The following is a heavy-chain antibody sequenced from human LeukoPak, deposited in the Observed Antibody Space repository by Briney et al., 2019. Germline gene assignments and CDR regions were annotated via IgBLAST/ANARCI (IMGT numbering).Heavy chain of an antibody. CDR3: ARVLQNYYYLDV. Sequence: PSETLSLTCTVSGVSISRHYWSWVRQPPGKGLEWIGNIYDSESTHYKSSLKSRVTISVGTSKNQFSLRPRSVTAADTAVYYCARVLQNYYYLDVWGKGTTVTVSS. J-gene: IGHJ6*03. CDR1: GVSISRHY. CDR2: IYDSEST. D-gene: IGHD3-3*01. V-gene: IGHV4-59*11.